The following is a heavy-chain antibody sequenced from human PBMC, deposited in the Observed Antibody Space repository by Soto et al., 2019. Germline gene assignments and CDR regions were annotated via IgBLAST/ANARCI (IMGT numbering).Heavy chain of an antibody. D-gene: IGHD2-2*02. CDR1: GVFYSAYC. J-gene: IGHJ5*02. CDR3: ARGPDGFHPLYNKWFDP. CDR2: IKQDGSET. V-gene: IGHV3-7*01. Sequence: GGPLRLPGTASGVFYSAYCMSYGRQAPGKGLEWVASIKQDGSETYYLDSVKGRFTFSRDNAKNSLDLQMSRLRAEDTAVYYCARGPDGFHPLYNKWFDPWGQGTPVIVSS.